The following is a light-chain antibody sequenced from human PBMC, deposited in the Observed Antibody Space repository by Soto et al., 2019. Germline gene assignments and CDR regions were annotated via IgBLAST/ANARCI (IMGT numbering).Light chain of an antibody. CDR3: QHFGTALIT. CDR2: DAS. V-gene: IGKV3-11*01. J-gene: IGKJ5*01. Sequence: ESVWTQSPATLSLSPWERATLSCRASQSVSNYLGWYQQKPGQAPRLLIYDASNRATGIPDRFSGSGSGTDFTLTINSLEPEYFAVYYCQHFGTALITFGQGTRLEIK. CDR1: QSVSNY.